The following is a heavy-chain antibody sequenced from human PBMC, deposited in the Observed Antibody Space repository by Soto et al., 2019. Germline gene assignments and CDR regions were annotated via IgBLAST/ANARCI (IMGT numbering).Heavy chain of an antibody. J-gene: IGHJ5*02. D-gene: IGHD4-17*01. CDR3: ARGDYGDYRTDWFDT. Sequence: QVQLVQSGAEVKKPGASVKVSCKASGYTFTSYYMHWVRQAPGQGLEWMGIINPSGGSTSYAQKFQGRVTMTRDTSTSTVYMELSSLRSEDTAVYYCARGDYGDYRTDWFDTWGQGTLVTVSS. CDR2: INPSGGST. V-gene: IGHV1-46*01. CDR1: GYTFTSYY.